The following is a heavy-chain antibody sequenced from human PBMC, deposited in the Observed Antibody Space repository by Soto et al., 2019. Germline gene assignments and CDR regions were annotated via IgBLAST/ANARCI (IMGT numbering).Heavy chain of an antibody. CDR1: GFTVSNNY. J-gene: IGHJ4*02. V-gene: IGHV3-66*01. Sequence: EVQLVQSGGDLVQPGGSLRLSCAASGFTVSNNYMTWVRQAPGKGLELVSLIYSGGSTSYRDSVKGRFTISRDNSKNTLYLQMNSLRVEDTGVYVCAGYSSLDCWGQGTLVTVSS. CDR2: IYSGGST. CDR3: AGYSSLDC. D-gene: IGHD6-19*01.